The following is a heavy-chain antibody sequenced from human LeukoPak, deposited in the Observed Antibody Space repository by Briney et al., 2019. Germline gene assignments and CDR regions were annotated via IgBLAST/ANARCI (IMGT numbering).Heavy chain of an antibody. CDR3: TKDLRWELQRDY. CDR2: ISSSRSYI. Sequence: PGGSLRLSCAASGFTFSSYSMNWVRQAPGKGLEWVSFISSSRSYIYYADSVKGRFTISRDNAKNSLYLQMNSLKTEDTAVYYCTKDLRWELQRDYWGQGTLVTVSS. CDR1: GFTFSSYS. J-gene: IGHJ4*02. V-gene: IGHV3-21*03. D-gene: IGHD1-26*01.